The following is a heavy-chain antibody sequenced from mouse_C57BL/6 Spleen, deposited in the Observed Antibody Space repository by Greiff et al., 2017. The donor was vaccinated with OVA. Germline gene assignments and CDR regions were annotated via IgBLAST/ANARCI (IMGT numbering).Heavy chain of an antibody. CDR2: IDPETGGT. J-gene: IGHJ2*01. CDR3: TRGFTTACDY. D-gene: IGHD1-2*01. V-gene: IGHV1-15*01. CDR1: GYTFTDYE. Sequence: VQLQQSGAELVRPGASVTLSCKASGYTFTDYEMHWVKQTPVHGLEWIGAIDPETGGTAYNQKFKGKAILTADKSSSTAYMELRSLTSEDSAVYYCTRGFTTACDYWGQGTTLTVSS.